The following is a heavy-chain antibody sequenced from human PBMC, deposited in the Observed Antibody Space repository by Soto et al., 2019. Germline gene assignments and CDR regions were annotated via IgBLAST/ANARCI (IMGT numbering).Heavy chain of an antibody. CDR3: AKDHTEETWFDY. J-gene: IGHJ4*02. CDR1: GVTLSSYG. Sequence: GASKRRSCAASGVTLSSYGMHWDRKATGKGLEWVAVISYDGSNKYYALSVKGRFTISRDNSKNTLYLQMNSLRAQDTAVYYCAKDHTEETWFDYWGQGTLVTVSS. V-gene: IGHV3-30*18. CDR2: ISYDGSNK.